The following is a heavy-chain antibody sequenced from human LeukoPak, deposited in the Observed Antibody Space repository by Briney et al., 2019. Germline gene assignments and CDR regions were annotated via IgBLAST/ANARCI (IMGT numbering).Heavy chain of an antibody. CDR1: GFTFGTYW. CDR2: IKYDGSEK. D-gene: IGHD2-2*01. J-gene: IGHJ4*02. CDR3: TRVWLESPRVPFDY. Sequence: GGSLRLSCAASGFTFGTYWMTWVRQAPGKGLEWLANIKYDGSEKYYVDSVKGRFTISRDNAEKSLYLQMNSLRADDTAVYYCTRVWLESPRVPFDYWGQGTLVTVSS. V-gene: IGHV3-7*01.